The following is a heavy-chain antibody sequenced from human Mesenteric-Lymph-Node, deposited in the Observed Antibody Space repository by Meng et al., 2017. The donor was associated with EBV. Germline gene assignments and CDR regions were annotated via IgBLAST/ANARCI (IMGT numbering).Heavy chain of an antibody. V-gene: IGHV3-74*01. CDR1: GFTFSSYW. Sequence: EGQLVESGGGLVHPGGSLRLSCAASGFTFSSYWMHWVRQAPGKGLVWVSHINTYGSRTDYADSVKGRFTISRDNAKNTLSLQMNSLRAEDTAVYYCTSDLGGATDFWGQGTLVTVSS. CDR3: TSDLGGATDF. CDR2: INTYGSRT. J-gene: IGHJ4*02. D-gene: IGHD1-26*01.